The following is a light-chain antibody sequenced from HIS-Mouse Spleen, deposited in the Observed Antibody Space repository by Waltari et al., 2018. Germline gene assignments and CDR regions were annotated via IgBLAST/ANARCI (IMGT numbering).Light chain of an antibody. Sequence: EIVMTQSPATLSVSPGERATLSCRGSQRVSSNLAWYQQKPGQAPRLLIYGASIRAPGIPARFSGSGSGTEFTLTISILQSEDFAVYYCQQYNNWPPWTFGQGTKVEIK. CDR2: GAS. CDR1: QRVSSN. J-gene: IGKJ1*01. V-gene: IGKV3D-15*03. CDR3: QQYNNWPPWT.